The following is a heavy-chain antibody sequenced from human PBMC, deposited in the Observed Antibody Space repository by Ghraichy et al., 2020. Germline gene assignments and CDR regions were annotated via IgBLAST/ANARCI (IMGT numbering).Heavy chain of an antibody. CDR1: GYTLTELS. V-gene: IGHV1-24*01. CDR2: FDPEDGET. CDR3: ATVLYIVGATYFDY. J-gene: IGHJ4*02. Sequence: ASVKVSCKVSGYTLTELSMHWVRQAPGKGLEWMGGFDPEDGETIYAQKFQGRVTMTEDTSTDTAYMELSSLRSEDTAVYYCATVLYIVGATYFDYWGQGTLVTVSS. D-gene: IGHD1-26*01.